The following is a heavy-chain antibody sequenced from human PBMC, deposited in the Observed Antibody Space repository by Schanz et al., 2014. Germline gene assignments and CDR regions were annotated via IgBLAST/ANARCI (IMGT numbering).Heavy chain of an antibody. CDR2: VSRSTPDI. J-gene: IGHJ3*02. V-gene: IGHV3-48*01. CDR1: GFTFSSYS. CDR3: AKGRFGELSAFDI. D-gene: IGHD3-10*01. Sequence: DVQLLESGGGLVQPGGSLRLSCAASGFTFSSYSMNWVRQAPGKGLEWVSYVSRSTPDIYYADSVKGRFTMSRDNAKNSVFLQMNSLRAEDTAVYYCAKGRFGELSAFDIWGQGTMVTVSS.